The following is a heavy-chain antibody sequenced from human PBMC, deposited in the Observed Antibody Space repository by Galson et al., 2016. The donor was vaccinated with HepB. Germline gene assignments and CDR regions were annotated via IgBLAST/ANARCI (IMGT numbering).Heavy chain of an antibody. Sequence: SLRLSCAASGFIVSNDYMNWVRQAPGKGLEWLSVSYGDGSTYYAESVRGRFTISRDNSKNSVFLQVNNLRAEDTAVYYCARDPGFRNGMNVWGQGTSVTVSS. CDR3: ARDPGFRNGMNV. J-gene: IGHJ6*02. CDR2: SYGDGST. CDR1: GFIVSNDY. V-gene: IGHV3-53*01.